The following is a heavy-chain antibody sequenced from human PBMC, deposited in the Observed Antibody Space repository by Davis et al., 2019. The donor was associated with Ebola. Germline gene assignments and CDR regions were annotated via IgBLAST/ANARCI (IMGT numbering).Heavy chain of an antibody. J-gene: IGHJ4*02. CDR2: ISYDGSNK. CDR3: AKDDLYCGGDCYPFIRPDY. D-gene: IGHD2-21*02. V-gene: IGHV3-30*04. Sequence: PGGSLRLSCAASGFTFSSYAMHWVRQAPGKGLEWVAVISYDGSNKYYADSVKGRFTISRDNSKNTLYLQMNSLRAEDTAVYYCAKDDLYCGGDCYPFIRPDYWGQGTLVTVSS. CDR1: GFTFSSYA.